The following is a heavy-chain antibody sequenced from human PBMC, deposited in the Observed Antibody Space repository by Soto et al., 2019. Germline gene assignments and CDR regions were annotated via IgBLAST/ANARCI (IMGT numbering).Heavy chain of an antibody. CDR2: IIPILGIA. CDR1: GGTFSSYT. Sequence: QVQLVQSGAEVKKPGSSVKVSCKASGGTFSSYTISWVRQAPGQGLEWMGRIIPILGIANYAQKFQGRVTITADKSTSTAYMELSSLGSEDTAVYYCARGGVVAAPGGGMDVWGQGTTVTVSS. D-gene: IGHD2-15*01. J-gene: IGHJ6*02. CDR3: ARGGVVAAPGGGMDV. V-gene: IGHV1-69*02.